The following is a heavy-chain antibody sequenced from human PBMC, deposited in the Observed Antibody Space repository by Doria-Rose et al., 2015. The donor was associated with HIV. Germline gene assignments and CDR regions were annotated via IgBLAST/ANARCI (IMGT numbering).Heavy chain of an antibody. CDR3: ARIKSSRWYHKYYFDF. J-gene: IGHJ4*02. V-gene: IGHV2-26*01. D-gene: IGHD6-13*01. CDR2: IFSDDER. Sequence: SGPVLVKPTETLTLTCTVSGVSLSSPGMGVSWIRQPPGMALEWLANIFSDDERSYKTSLKSRLTISRGTSKSQVVLTMTDMDPVDTAIYYCARIKSSRWYHKYYFDFWGQGTLVIVSA. CDR1: GVSLSSPGMG.